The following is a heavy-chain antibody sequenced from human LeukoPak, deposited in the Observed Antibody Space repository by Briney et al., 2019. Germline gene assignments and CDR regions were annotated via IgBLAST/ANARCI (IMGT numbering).Heavy chain of an antibody. Sequence: SETLSLTCTVSGGSVSSGSYYWSWIRQPPGKGLEWIGYIYYTGSTNYNPSLKSRVTILVDTSKNQLSLKLSSVTAADTAVYYCARTQYCSRNSCYFGYFDYWGQGTLVTVSS. J-gene: IGHJ4*02. D-gene: IGHD2-2*01. V-gene: IGHV4-61*01. CDR3: ARTQYCSRNSCYFGYFDY. CDR1: GGSVSSGSYY. CDR2: IYYTGST.